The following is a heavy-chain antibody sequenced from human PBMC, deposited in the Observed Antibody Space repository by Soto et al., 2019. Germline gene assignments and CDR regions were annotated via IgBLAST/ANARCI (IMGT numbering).Heavy chain of an antibody. Sequence: KPSETLSLTCTVSGGSISSGDYYWSWIRLPPGKGLEWIGYIYYSVSTYYNPSLKSRVTISVDTSKNQFSLKLSSVTAADTAVYYCARLPATEMATIDYWGQGTLVTVSS. J-gene: IGHJ4*02. D-gene: IGHD5-12*01. CDR2: IYYSVST. CDR3: ARLPATEMATIDY. V-gene: IGHV4-30-4*01. CDR1: GGSISSGDYY.